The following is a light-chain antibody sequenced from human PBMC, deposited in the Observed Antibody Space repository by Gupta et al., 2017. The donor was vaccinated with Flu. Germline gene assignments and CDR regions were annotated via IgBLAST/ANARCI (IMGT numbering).Light chain of an antibody. CDR1: SGPFPTHFY. CDR3: MLYMNTTIF. CDR2: SRN. Sequence: QTVVTQEPSLSVSPGGTVTLTCAFHSGPFPTHFYPSWYQQDPGQPLITLNYSRNIRSSGVPDRFSGSIPGNKAVLTITGDQNADECLYFCMLYMNTTIFFGGGTRLTVL. J-gene: IGLJ2*01. V-gene: IGLV8-61*01.